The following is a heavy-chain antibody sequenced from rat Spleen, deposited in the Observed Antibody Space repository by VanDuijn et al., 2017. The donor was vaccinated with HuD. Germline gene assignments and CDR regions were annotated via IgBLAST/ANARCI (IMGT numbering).Heavy chain of an antibody. D-gene: IGHD1-11*01. V-gene: IGHV5S23*01. Sequence: EVQLVESGGGLVQPGRSLKLSCAASGFTFSNYGMAWVRQAPTKGLEWVASISTGGVNTFYRDSVKGRFTISRDNAKSTLYLQMDSLRSEDTATYYCTRGYYFDCWGRGVMVTVSS. J-gene: IGHJ2*01. CDR1: GFTFSNYG. CDR2: ISTGGVNT. CDR3: TRGYYFDC.